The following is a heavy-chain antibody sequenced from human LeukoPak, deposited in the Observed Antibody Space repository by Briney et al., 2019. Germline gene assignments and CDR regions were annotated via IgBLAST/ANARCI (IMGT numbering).Heavy chain of an antibody. CDR1: GFPFSSYG. CDR2: LVYDARS. Sequence: GGSLRLSCAASGFPFSSYGMHWVRQAPGKGLEWVARLVYDARSDYANSVKRRFSISRDDSKNTLFLDMSNLRVEDTALYYCARDLSAAFDFWGQGVLVTVSS. V-gene: IGHV3-33*01. J-gene: IGHJ4*02. CDR3: ARDLSAAFDF. D-gene: IGHD6-19*01.